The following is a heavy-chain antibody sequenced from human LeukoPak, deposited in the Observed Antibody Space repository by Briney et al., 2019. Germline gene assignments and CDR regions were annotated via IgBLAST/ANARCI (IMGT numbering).Heavy chain of an antibody. J-gene: IGHJ3*02. CDR1: GFTVSSNS. CDR3: AKDHTWAGDAFDI. D-gene: IGHD2-2*02. V-gene: IGHV3-53*01. CDR2: IYSDNT. Sequence: GGSLRLSCTVSGFTVSSNSMSWVRQAPGKGLEWVSFIYSDNTHYSDSVKCRVTISRDNSNNTLYLQMNSLRAEDTAVYYCAKDHTWAGDAFDIWGQGTMVTVSS.